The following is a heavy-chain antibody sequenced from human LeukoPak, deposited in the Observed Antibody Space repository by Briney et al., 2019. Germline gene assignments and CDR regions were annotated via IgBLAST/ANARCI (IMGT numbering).Heavy chain of an antibody. Sequence: PGGSLRLSCAVSGFTFSSYWMSWVRQAPGKGLEWVANIKQHGSERYYVDSVKGRFTISRDNAKNPLYLQMNSLRAEDTAMYYCARTRYGEPADYWGQGTLVTVSS. V-gene: IGHV3-7*04. CDR3: ARTRYGEPADY. D-gene: IGHD4-17*01. CDR1: GFTFSSYW. CDR2: IKQHGSER. J-gene: IGHJ4*02.